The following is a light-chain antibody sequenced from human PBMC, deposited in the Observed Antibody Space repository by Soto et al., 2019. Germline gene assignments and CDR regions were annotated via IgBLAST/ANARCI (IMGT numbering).Light chain of an antibody. V-gene: IGKV3-20*01. Sequence: EIVLTQSPGTLSLSPGERATLSCRASQSVRSERLAWYQQKRGQAPTLLIFDASSRASGTPERFSGSGSGTDFTLTISRLEPDDVAVYYCQQYDTSPPMYTFGQGTKVDIK. CDR1: QSVRSER. CDR2: DAS. J-gene: IGKJ2*01. CDR3: QQYDTSPPMYT.